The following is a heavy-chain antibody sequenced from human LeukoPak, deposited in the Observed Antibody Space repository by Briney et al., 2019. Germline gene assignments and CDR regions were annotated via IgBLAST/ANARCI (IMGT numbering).Heavy chain of an antibody. Sequence: SETLSLTCTVSGGSISSYYGSWIRQPAGKGLEWIGRIYTSGSTNYNPSLKSRVTMSVDTSKNQFSLKLSSVTAADTAVYYCARLYSSSWYYFDYWGQGTLVTVSS. CDR1: GGSISSYY. CDR3: ARLYSSSWYYFDY. CDR2: IYTSGST. V-gene: IGHV4-4*07. J-gene: IGHJ4*02. D-gene: IGHD6-13*01.